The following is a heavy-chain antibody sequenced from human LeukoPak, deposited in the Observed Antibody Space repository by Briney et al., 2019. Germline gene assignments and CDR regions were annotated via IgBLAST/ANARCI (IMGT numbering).Heavy chain of an antibody. CDR3: ARDRHIVVVGYYYYYMDV. CDR2: IKQDGSGK. V-gene: IGHV3-7*01. D-gene: IGHD2-21*01. Sequence: PGGSLRLSCAASGFTFSSYWMSWVRQAPGKGLEWVANIKQDGSGKYYVDSVKGRFTISRDNAKNSLYLQMNSLRAEDTAVYYCARDRHIVVVGYYYYYMDVWGKGTTVTVSS. J-gene: IGHJ6*03. CDR1: GFTFSSYW.